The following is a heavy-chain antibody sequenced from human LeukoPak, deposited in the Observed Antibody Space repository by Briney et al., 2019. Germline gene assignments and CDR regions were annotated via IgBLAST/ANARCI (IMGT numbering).Heavy chain of an antibody. CDR3: ARLFDS. V-gene: IGHV4-39*01. CDR2: INYSGTT. J-gene: IGHJ4*02. CDR1: GGAISNDNFY. Sequence: SETLSLTCTVSGGAISNDNFYWGWVRQPPGKGLGWVGSINYSGTTYYNPSLRSRVSISVDTSRTQFFLRLNSVTAADTAVYYCARLFDSWGQGILVTVSS.